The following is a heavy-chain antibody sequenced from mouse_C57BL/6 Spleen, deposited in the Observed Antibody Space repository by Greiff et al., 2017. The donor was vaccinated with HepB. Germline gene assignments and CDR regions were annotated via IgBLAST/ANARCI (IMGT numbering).Heavy chain of an antibody. CDR1: GYTFTSYW. J-gene: IGHJ2*01. CDR2: IYPSDSET. Sequence: QVQLQQSGAELVRPGSSVKLSCKASGYTFTSYWMDWVKQRPGQGLEWIGNIYPSDSETHYNQKFKDKATMTVDKSSSTAYMQLSSLTSEDSAVYFCARRPHYYRTLDCWGQGTTLTVSS. D-gene: IGHD1-1*01. V-gene: IGHV1-61*01. CDR3: ARRPHYYRTLDC.